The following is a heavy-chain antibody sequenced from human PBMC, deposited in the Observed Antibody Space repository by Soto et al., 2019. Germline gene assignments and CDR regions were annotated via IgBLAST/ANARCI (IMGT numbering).Heavy chain of an antibody. V-gene: IGHV1-69*04. CDR2: IVPILGIA. CDR1: GGTFSSYT. CDR3: ARDFTVPDRSPDAFDI. D-gene: IGHD4-4*01. Sequence: SVKVSCKASGGTFSSYTISWVRQAPGQGLEWMGRIVPILGIANYAQKFQGRVTMTADKSTSTAYMELSSLRSEDTAVYYCARDFTVPDRSPDAFDICGQGTMVTVSS. J-gene: IGHJ3*02.